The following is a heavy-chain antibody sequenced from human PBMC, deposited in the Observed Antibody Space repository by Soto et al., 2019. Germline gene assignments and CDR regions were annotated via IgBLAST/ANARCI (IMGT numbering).Heavy chain of an antibody. V-gene: IGHV1-69*13. CDR1: GGTFSSYA. CDR2: IIPIFGTA. J-gene: IGHJ6*02. D-gene: IGHD3-10*01. CDR3: ASGVTMVRGVKPYYYYGMDV. Sequence: SVKVSCKASGGTFSSYAISWVRQAPGQGLEWMGGIIPIFGTANYAQKFQGRVTITADESTSTAYMELSSLRSEDTAVYYCASGVTMVRGVKPYYYYGMDVWGQGTTVTVSS.